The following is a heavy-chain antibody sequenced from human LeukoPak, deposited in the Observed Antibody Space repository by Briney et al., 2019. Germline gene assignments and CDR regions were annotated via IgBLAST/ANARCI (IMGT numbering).Heavy chain of an antibody. CDR1: AYTFTSYA. Sequence: ASVKVSCKASAYTFTSYAISWVRQAPGQGLEWMGWISAYNGNTNYAQKLQGRVTMTTDTSTSTAYMELRSLRSDDTAVYYCARDYYDSSGYYYGYWGQGTLVTVSS. J-gene: IGHJ4*02. CDR2: ISAYNGNT. D-gene: IGHD3-22*01. V-gene: IGHV1-18*01. CDR3: ARDYYDSSGYYYGY.